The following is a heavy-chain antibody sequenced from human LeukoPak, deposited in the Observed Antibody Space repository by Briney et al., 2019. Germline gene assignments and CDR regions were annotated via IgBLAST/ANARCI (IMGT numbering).Heavy chain of an antibody. CDR1: GYTFTSYG. D-gene: IGHD4-23*01. V-gene: IGHV1-18*01. J-gene: IGHJ3*02. CDR2: ISAYNGNT. Sequence: EASVKVSCKASGYTFTSYGISWVRQAPGQGLEWMGWISAYNGNTNYAQKLQGRVTMTTDTSTSTAYMELRSLRPDDTAVYYCARPYGGNSDDAFDIWGQGTMVTVSS. CDR3: ARPYGGNSDDAFDI.